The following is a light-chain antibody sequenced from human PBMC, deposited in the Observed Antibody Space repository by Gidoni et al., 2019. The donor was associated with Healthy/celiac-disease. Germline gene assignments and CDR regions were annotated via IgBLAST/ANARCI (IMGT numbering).Light chain of an antibody. CDR1: SSNIGSNT. Sequence: QSVLTQPPSASGTPGQSVTISCSGSSSNIGSNTVNWYQQRPGTPPKLLLYSKNQRPSGVPDRVSGSKSGTSDSLAISGLQSEDEADYYCAAWDDSLNGLIFGGGTKLTVL. CDR2: SKN. CDR3: AAWDDSLNGLI. V-gene: IGLV1-44*01. J-gene: IGLJ2*01.